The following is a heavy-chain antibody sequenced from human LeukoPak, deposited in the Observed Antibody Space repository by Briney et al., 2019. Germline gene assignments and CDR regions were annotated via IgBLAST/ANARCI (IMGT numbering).Heavy chain of an antibody. J-gene: IGHJ4*02. CDR3: ARASYSYDINGWVPFDY. D-gene: IGHD3-22*01. V-gene: IGHV4-38-2*02. CDR2: IYHSGST. Sequence: SETLSLTCTVSDYSISSGYYWGWIRQPPGKGLEWIGSIYHSGSTNYNPSLKSRVTISGDTSKNQFSLRLSSVTAADTAVYYCARASYSYDINGWVPFDYWGQGTLVTVSS. CDR1: DYSISSGYY.